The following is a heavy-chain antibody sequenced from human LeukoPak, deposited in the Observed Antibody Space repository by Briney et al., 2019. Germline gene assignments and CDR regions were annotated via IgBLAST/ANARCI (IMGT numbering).Heavy chain of an antibody. J-gene: IGHJ4*02. CDR3: ARDPLQYYYDSSGYYSNDY. CDR1: GYTFTGYY. D-gene: IGHD3-22*01. Sequence: ASVKVSCKASGYTFTGYYMHWVRQAPGQGLEWMGWINPNSGGTNYAQKFQGRVTMTRDTSISTAYMELSSLRSEDTVVYYCARDPLQYYYDSSGYYSNDYWGQGTLVTVSS. V-gene: IGHV1-2*02. CDR2: INPNSGGT.